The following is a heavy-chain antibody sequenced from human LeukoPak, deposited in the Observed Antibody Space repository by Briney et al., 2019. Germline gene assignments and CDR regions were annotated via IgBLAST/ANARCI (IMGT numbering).Heavy chain of an antibody. CDR1: GGSISSGSYY. Sequence: SETLSLTCTVSGGSISSGSYYWSWIRQPAGKGLEWIGRIYTSGSTNYNPSLKSRVTISVDTSKNQFSLKLSSVTAADTAVYYCARGGGVGATYWFDPWGQGTLVTVSS. CDR3: ARGGGVGATYWFDP. D-gene: IGHD1-26*01. CDR2: IYTSGST. J-gene: IGHJ5*02. V-gene: IGHV4-61*02.